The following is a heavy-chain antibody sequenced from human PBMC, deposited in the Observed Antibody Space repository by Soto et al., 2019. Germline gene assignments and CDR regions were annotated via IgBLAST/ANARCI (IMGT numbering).Heavy chain of an antibody. V-gene: IGHV1-69*05. CDR1: GGTFSSYA. CDR3: AKRSPGTRYYFDY. CDR2: IIPIFGTA. Sequence: GASVKVSCKASGGTFSSYAISWVRQAPGQGLEWMGGIIPIFGTANYAQKFQGRVTMTTDTSTNTAYMELRSLRAEDTAVYYCAKRSPGTRYYFDYWGQGTLVTVSS. J-gene: IGHJ4*02.